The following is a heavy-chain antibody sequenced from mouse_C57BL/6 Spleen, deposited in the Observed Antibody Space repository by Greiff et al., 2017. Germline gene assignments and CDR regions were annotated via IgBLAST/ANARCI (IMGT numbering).Heavy chain of an antibody. CDR2: IDPSDSYT. CDR3: ARYDYDYSWFAY. J-gene: IGHJ3*01. V-gene: IGHV1-69*01. Sequence: QVQLQQSGAELVMPGASVKLSCKASGYTFTSYWMHWVKQRPGQGLEWIGEIDPSDSYTNYNQKFKGKSTLTADKSSSTAYMQFSSLTSDDSAIYYCARYDYDYSWFAYWGQGTLVTVSA. CDR1: GYTFTSYW. D-gene: IGHD2-4*01.